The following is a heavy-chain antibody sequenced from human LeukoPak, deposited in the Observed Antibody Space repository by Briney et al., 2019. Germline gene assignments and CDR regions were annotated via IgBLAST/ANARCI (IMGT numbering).Heavy chain of an antibody. Sequence: GGSLRLSCAASGFTFSSYGMHWVRQAPGKGLEWVAVISYDGSNKYYADSVKGRFTISRDNSKSTLYLQMDSLRAEDTAVYYCAKWAAVAGTDYWGQGTLVTVSS. CDR3: AKWAAVAGTDY. CDR2: ISYDGSNK. D-gene: IGHD6-19*01. V-gene: IGHV3-30*18. J-gene: IGHJ4*02. CDR1: GFTFSSYG.